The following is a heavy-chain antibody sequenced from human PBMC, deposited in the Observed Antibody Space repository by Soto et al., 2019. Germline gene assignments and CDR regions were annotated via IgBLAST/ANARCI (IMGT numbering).Heavy chain of an antibody. D-gene: IGHD2-21*01. CDR3: ARDAHYAYVSYYFDD. V-gene: IGHV1-2*02. CDR2: SNPNSGGT. J-gene: IGHJ4*02. Sequence: ASVKVSCKASGYTFTGYQMHWVRQAPGQVLEWLGLSNPNSGGTNYAQKSQGRVTITRDTSISTAYTEVSRLRSADTGVYVGARDAHYAYVSYYFDDGGQGALVTVSS. CDR1: GYTFTGYQ.